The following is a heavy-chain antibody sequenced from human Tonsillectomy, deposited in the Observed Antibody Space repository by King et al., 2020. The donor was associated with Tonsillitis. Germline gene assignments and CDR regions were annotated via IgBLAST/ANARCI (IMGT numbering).Heavy chain of an antibody. V-gene: IGHV1-18*01. CDR2: ISGYNGAT. J-gene: IGHJ4*02. D-gene: IGHD3/OR15-3a*01. Sequence: QLVQSGGEVKKPGASVKISCKASGYNFAAYGITWMRQAAGQGPEWMGWISGYNGATNYAQNLQGRLTMTTDKSTSTAYMELRSLRSDDTAMYFCATTGYYTGDFDYWGQGTLVPVSS. CDR1: GYNFAAYG. CDR3: ATTGYYTGDFDY.